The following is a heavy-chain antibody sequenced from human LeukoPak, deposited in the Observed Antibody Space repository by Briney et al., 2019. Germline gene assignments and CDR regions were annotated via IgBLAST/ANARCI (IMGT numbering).Heavy chain of an antibody. D-gene: IGHD1-1*01. CDR2: FIPIFGTA. J-gene: IGHJ4*02. Sequence: GSSVKVSCKASGGTFSSYAISWVRQAPGQGLEGMGGFIPIFGTAHYAQKLQGRVTITADKSTSTAYMELSSLRSEDTAVYYCATAGTGRGPFDYWGQGTLVTVSS. V-gene: IGHV1-69*06. CDR1: GGTFSSYA. CDR3: ATAGTGRGPFDY.